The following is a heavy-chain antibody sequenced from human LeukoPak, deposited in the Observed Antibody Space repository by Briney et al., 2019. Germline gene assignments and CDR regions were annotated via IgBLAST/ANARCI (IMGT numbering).Heavy chain of an antibody. D-gene: IGHD2/OR15-2a*01. V-gene: IGHV3-48*04. Sequence: PGGSLRLSCAASGFTFSSYSMNWVRQAPGKGLEWVSYISSSGSTIYYADSVKGRFTISRDNAKNSLYLQMNSLRAEDTAVYYCARGIYFSYFDYWGQGTLVTVSS. J-gene: IGHJ4*02. CDR3: ARGIYFSYFDY. CDR1: GFTFSSYS. CDR2: ISSSGSTI.